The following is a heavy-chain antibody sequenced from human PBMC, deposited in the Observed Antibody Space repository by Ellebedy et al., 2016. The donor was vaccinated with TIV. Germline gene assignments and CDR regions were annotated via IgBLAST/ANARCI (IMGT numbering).Heavy chain of an antibody. CDR1: GFTFDNYA. V-gene: IGHV3-9*01. Sequence: PGGSLRLSCATSGFTFDNYAMHWVRQIPGKGLEWVSGINWNGGNIAYADSVQGRFTVSRDSAKNYLYLQMNSLRTEDTAMYYGAKDLGIFGELFVPDYWGQGVLVTVSS. D-gene: IGHD3-10*01. CDR3: AKDLGIFGELFVPDY. J-gene: IGHJ4*02. CDR2: INWNGGNI.